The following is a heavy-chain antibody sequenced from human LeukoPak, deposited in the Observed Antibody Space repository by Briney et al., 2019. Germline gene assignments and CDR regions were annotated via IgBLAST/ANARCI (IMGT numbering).Heavy chain of an antibody. CDR1: GYSFTSYW. CDR3: ATLGATNYYYYGMDV. V-gene: IGHV5-51*01. CDR2: IYPGDSDT. D-gene: IGHD1-26*01. J-gene: IGHJ6*02. Sequence: GESLKISCKGSGYSFTSYWIGWVRQMPGKGLEWMGIIYPGDSDTRYSPSFQGQVTISADKSISTAYLQWSSLKASDTAMYYCATLGATNYYYYGMDVWGQGTTVTVSS.